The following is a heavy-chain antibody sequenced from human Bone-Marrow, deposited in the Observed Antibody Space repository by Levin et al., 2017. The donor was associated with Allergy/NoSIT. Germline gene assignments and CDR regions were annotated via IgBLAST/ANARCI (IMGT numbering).Heavy chain of an antibody. CDR2: FDPEDGET. CDR1: GYTLTELS. V-gene: IGHV1-24*01. J-gene: IGHJ6*02. CDR3: ATDPGRVLGGMDG. Sequence: GESLKISCKVSGYTLTELSMHWVRQAPGKGLEWMGGFDPEDGETIYAQKFQGRVTMTEDTSTDTAYMELSSLRCEDTAVYYCATDPGRVLGGMDGWGQGTTVTVSS. D-gene: IGHD3-16*01.